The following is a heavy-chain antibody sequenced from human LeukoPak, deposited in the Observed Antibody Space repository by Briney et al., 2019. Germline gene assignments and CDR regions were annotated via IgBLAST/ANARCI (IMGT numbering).Heavy chain of an antibody. J-gene: IGHJ4*02. CDR2: ITTCNSNT. V-gene: IGHV1-18*01. D-gene: IGHD3-22*01. CDR1: GYTFTSYG. CDR3: ARLVTMTRIPDY. Sequence: ASVKVSCKASGYTFTSYGISWVRQAPGQGLEWMGWITTCNSNTHYAQNLQGRVTVTTDTSTSTAYMELRSLRSDDAAVYYCARLVTMTRIPDYWGQGTLVTVSS.